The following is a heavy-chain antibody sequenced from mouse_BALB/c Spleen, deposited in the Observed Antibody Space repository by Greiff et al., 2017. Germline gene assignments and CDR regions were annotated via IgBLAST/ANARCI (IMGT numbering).Heavy chain of an antibody. CDR3: TRYYDYAMDY. Sequence: QVQLQQSGAELVKPRASVKMSCKASGYTFTSYWMHWVKQRPGQGLEWIGVIDPSDSYTSYNQKFKGKATLTVDTSSSTAYMQLSSLTSEDSAVYYCTRYYDYAMDYWGQGTSVTVSS. D-gene: IGHD2-4*01. CDR1: GYTFTSYW. V-gene: IGHV1S127*01. J-gene: IGHJ4*01. CDR2: IDPSDSYT.